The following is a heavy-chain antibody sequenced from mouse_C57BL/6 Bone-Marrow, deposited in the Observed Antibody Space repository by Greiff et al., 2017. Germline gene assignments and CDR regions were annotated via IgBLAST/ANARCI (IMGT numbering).Heavy chain of an antibody. D-gene: IGHD2-1*01. Sequence: QVQLQQPGAELVMPGASVKLSCKASGYTFTSYWMHWVKQRPGQGLEWIGEIDPSDSNTNYNQKFKGKATLTVDKSSSTAYMKLSSLTSEDSAVYYCARGRGNYDFDYWGQGTTLTVSS. V-gene: IGHV1-69*01. CDR1: GYTFTSYW. CDR2: IDPSDSNT. J-gene: IGHJ2*01. CDR3: ARGRGNYDFDY.